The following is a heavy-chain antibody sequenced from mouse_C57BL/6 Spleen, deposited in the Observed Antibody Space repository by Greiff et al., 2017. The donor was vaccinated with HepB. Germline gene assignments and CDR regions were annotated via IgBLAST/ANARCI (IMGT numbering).Heavy chain of an antibody. V-gene: IGHV1-26*01. CDR2: INPNNGGT. CDR3: AIYYDYDEGY. D-gene: IGHD2-4*01. CDR1: GYTFTDYY. J-gene: IGHJ2*01. Sequence: VQLQQSGPELVKPGASVKISCKASGYTFTDYYMNWVKQSHGKSLEWIGDINPNNGGTSYNQKFKGKATLTVDKSSSTAYMELRSLTSEDSAVYYCAIYYDYDEGYWGQGTTLTVSS.